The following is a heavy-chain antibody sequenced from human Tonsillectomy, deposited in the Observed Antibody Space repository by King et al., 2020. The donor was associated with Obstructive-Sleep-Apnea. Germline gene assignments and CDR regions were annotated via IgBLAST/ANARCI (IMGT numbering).Heavy chain of an antibody. V-gene: IGHV4-30-4*01. Sequence: VQLQESGPGLVKPSQTLSLTCTVSGGSISSGDYFWSWIRQPPGKGLEWIGYIFYSGSTYYNPSLKSRLTMSLDTSKNQFSLRLSSVTAGDTAVYYCARHSGVSPYYFDYWGQGTLVTVSS. CDR3: ARHSGVSPYYFDY. CDR1: GGSISSGDYF. J-gene: IGHJ4*02. D-gene: IGHD1-26*01. CDR2: IFYSGST.